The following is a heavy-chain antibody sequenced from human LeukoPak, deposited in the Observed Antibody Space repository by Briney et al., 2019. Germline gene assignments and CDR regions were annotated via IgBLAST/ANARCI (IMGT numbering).Heavy chain of an antibody. CDR3: ARHDDGSYSY. Sequence: SETLSLTCTVSGGSISSYYWSWIRQPPGKGLEWIGYIYYSGSTNYNPSLKSRVTISVDTSKNQFSLKLSPVTAADTAVYYCARHDDGSYSYGGQGTLVTVSS. D-gene: IGHD1-26*01. CDR2: IYYSGST. CDR1: GGSISSYY. J-gene: IGHJ4*02. V-gene: IGHV4-59*08.